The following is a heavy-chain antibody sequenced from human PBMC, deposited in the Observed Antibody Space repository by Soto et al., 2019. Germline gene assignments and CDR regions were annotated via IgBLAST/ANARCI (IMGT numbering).Heavy chain of an antibody. CDR2: IYYSGST. Sequence: PFETLSPTCTVPGGSISSYYWGWIRQPPGKGLEWIGYIYYSGSTNYNPSLKSRVTISVDTSKNQFSLKLSSVTAADTAVYYCASSMVRGFIASLYFDYWGQGTLVTVSS. CDR1: GGSISSYY. V-gene: IGHV4-59*01. J-gene: IGHJ4*02. D-gene: IGHD3-10*01. CDR3: ASSMVRGFIASLYFDY.